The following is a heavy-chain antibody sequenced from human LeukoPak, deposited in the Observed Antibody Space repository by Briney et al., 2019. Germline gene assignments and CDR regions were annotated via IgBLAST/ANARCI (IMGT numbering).Heavy chain of an antibody. V-gene: IGHV4-30-2*01. D-gene: IGHD3-3*01. J-gene: IGHJ4*02. Sequence: SETLSLTCTVSGGSISSGGYYWSWIRQPPGKGLEWIGYIYHSGSTYYNPSLKSRVTISVDRSKNQFSLKLSSVTAADTAVYYCARAEGGSGYFFFDYWGQGILVTVSS. CDR2: IYHSGST. CDR3: ARAEGGSGYFFFDY. CDR1: GGSISSGGYY.